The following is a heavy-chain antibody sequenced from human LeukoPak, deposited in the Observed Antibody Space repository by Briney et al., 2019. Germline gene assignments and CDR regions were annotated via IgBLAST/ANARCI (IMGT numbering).Heavy chain of an antibody. CDR2: ISYDGSNK. J-gene: IGHJ5*02. V-gene: IGHV3-30-3*01. CDR3: ARAPGGQMATSNH. Sequence: GGSLRLSCAASGFTFSSYAMHWVRQAPGKGLEWVAVISYDGSNKYYADSVKGRFTISRDNSKNTLYLQMTSLRAEDTAVYYCARAPGGQMATSNHWGQGTLVTVSS. D-gene: IGHD5-24*01. CDR1: GFTFSSYA.